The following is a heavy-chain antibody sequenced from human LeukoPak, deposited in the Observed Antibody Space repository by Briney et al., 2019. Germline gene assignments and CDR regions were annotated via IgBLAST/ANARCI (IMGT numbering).Heavy chain of an antibody. CDR3: ARGSSSWPYPSDY. J-gene: IGHJ4*02. V-gene: IGHV1-2*02. CDR1: GYTFAVYH. CDR2: INPNSGGT. Sequence: GASVKVSCKASGYTFAVYHMHWVRQAPGQGLEWMGWINPNSGGTNYAQKFQGRVTMTSDTSISTAYMALSRLRSDDTAVYYCARGSSSWPYPSDYWGQGTLVTVSS. D-gene: IGHD6-13*01.